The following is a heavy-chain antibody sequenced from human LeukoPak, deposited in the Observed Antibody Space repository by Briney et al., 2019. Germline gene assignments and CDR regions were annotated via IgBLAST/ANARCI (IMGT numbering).Heavy chain of an antibody. J-gene: IGHJ4*02. CDR2: ISLIGYT. CDR1: DGSITSTNY. V-gene: IGHV4/OR15-8*02. D-gene: IGHD5/OR15-5a*01. CDR3: SRESVPFSPFGH. Sequence: PSETLSLTCVASDGSITSTNYSSWVPQPPRQGLQWIGEISLIGYTGFNPSLRSRGTMSLDESKNHLSLNLASVTAADTAVYYCSRESVPFSPFGHWGQGILVTVTS.